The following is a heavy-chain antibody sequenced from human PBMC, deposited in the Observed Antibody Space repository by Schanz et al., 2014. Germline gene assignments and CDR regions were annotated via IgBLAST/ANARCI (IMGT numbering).Heavy chain of an antibody. V-gene: IGHV1-2*04. J-gene: IGHJ4*02. CDR3: ARAFGGYDPAGALDY. Sequence: QVQLVQSGAEMKKPGASVKVSCKASGYTFTGYYMHWVRQAPGQGLEWMGWINPNSGTTNYAQKFQGWVTMTRNTSISTAYMELSRLKSDNTAVYYCARAFGGYDPAGALDYWGQGTLXTVSS. D-gene: IGHD5-12*01. CDR2: INPNSGTT. CDR1: GYTFTGYY.